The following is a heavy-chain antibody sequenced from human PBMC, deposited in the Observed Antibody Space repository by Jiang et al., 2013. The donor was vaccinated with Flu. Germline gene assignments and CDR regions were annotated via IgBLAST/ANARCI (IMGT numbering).Heavy chain of an antibody. Sequence: GVVQPGRSLRLSCAASGFTFSSYAMHWVRQAPGKGLERVAVISYDGSNKYYADSVKGRFTISRDNSKNSLYLQMNSLRAEDTAVYYCARGGAYCGGDCYDYFDYWGQGTLVTVSS. D-gene: IGHD2-21*01. J-gene: IGHJ4*02. CDR1: GFTFSSYA. CDR3: ARGGAYCGGDCYDYFDY. CDR2: ISYDGSNK. V-gene: IGHV3-30-3*01.